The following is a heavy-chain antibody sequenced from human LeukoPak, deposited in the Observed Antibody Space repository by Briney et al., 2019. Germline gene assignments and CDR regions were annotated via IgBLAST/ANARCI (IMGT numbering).Heavy chain of an antibody. J-gene: IGHJ1*01. CDR3: ARHGGYSSPYLH. Sequence: NPSETLSLTCIVSGGSISSTSYWGWIRQPPGKGLEWIGTILYSGSTFYNPSLKSRVTISVDTSKNQFSLKLNSVTAADTAVYYCARHGGYSSPYLHWGQGTLVTVSS. CDR1: GGSISSTSY. D-gene: IGHD6-13*01. V-gene: IGHV4-39*01. CDR2: ILYSGST.